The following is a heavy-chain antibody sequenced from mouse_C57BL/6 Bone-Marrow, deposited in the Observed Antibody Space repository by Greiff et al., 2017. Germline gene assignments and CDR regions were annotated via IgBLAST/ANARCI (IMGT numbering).Heavy chain of an antibody. V-gene: IGHV1-55*01. CDR3: ARGTTGVDFDV. D-gene: IGHD1-1*01. CDR2: IYPGSGST. Sequence: VQLQHPGAELVKPGASVKMSCKASGYTFTSYWITWVKQRPGQGLEWIGDIYPGSGSTNYNEKFKSKATLTVDTSSSTAYKQLSSLTSEDSAVYYCARGTTGVDFDVWGTGTTVTVSS. J-gene: IGHJ1*03. CDR1: GYTFTSYW.